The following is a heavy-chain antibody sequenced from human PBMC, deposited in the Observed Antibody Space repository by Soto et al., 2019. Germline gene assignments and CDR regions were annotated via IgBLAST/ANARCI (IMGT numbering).Heavy chain of an antibody. CDR3: ARWVLELPPFDY. CDR2: INAGNGNT. J-gene: IGHJ4*02. Sequence: ASVKFSCRASGYTFTSYAMHWVRQAPGQRLEWMGWINAGNGNTKYSQKFQGRVTITRDTSASTAYMELSSLRSEDTAVYYCARWVLELPPFDYWCQGTLVTVSS. CDR1: GYTFTSYA. V-gene: IGHV1-3*01. D-gene: IGHD1-7*01.